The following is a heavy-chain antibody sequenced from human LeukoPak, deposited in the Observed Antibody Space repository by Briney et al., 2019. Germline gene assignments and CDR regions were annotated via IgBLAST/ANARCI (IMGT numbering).Heavy chain of an antibody. D-gene: IGHD6-6*01. CDR3: ARGEWSSSPFDY. J-gene: IGHJ4*02. V-gene: IGHV3-11*04. CDR2: ISSSGSTI. CDR1: GFTFSDYY. Sequence: GGSLRLSCAASGFTFSDYYMSWIRQAPGKGLEWVSYISSSGSTIYYTDSVKGRFTISRDNAKNSLYLQLNSLRAEDTALYYCARGEWSSSPFDYWGQGTLVTVSS.